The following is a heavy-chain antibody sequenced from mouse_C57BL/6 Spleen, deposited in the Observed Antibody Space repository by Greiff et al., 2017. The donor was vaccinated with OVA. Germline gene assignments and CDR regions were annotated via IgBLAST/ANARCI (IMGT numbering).Heavy chain of an antibody. CDR1: GFTFSDYY. V-gene: IGHV5-12*01. J-gene: IGHJ3*01. CDR3: ASAYDGDYFFAF. D-gene: IGHD2-3*01. CDR2: ISNGGGST. Sequence: EVMLVESGGGLVQPGGSLKLSCAASGFTFSDYYMYWVRQTPEKRLEWVAYISNGGGSTYYPDTVKGRFTISREKDNNTRCLQMNRLKSEDTAMYYCASAYDGDYFFAFWGTGTLVTVSA.